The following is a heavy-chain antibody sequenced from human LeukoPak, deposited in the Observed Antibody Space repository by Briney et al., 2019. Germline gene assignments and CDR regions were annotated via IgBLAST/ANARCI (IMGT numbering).Heavy chain of an antibody. D-gene: IGHD3-10*01. CDR3: ARLGVAPNYYSGMDV. Sequence: SETLSLTCTVSGYSITSGYYWGWIRQLPGKGLEWIGSIYHSGSTYYNPSLESRVTISVESSKNQFSLRLNSVTAADTAVYYCARLGVAPNYYSGMDVWGQGTTVTVSS. V-gene: IGHV4-38-2*02. J-gene: IGHJ6*02. CDR1: GYSITSGYY. CDR2: IYHSGST.